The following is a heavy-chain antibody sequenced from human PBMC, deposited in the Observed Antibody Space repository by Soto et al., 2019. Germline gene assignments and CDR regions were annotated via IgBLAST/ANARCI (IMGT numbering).Heavy chain of an antibody. J-gene: IGHJ4*02. V-gene: IGHV4-30-4*01. D-gene: IGHD2-21*02. CDR2: IYYSGRS. Sequence: PPEKRLEWRGYIYYSGRSYYNPSLKSRVTISVDTAKNQFSLKLSSVTAADTAVYYCARVGTWGGDGNYFDDWGPGTLVRVFS. CDR3: ARVGTWGGDGNYFDD.